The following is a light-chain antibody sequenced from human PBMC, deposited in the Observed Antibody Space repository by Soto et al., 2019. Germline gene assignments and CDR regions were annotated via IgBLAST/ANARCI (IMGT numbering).Light chain of an antibody. CDR2: AAS. Sequence: IQMTQSPSSLSASVGDRVTITCRASQRIYTYVNWYQQKPGRAPKLLIYAASRLQSGVPPRFGGTGSGTDFTITINTLQPEDVSTYYCQQTYSAPPWTFGQGTEVEIK. CDR1: QRIYTY. V-gene: IGKV1-39*01. CDR3: QQTYSAPPWT. J-gene: IGKJ1*01.